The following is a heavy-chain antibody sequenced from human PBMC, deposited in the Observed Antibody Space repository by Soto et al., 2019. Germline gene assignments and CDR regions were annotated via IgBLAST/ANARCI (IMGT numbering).Heavy chain of an antibody. V-gene: IGHV3-48*03. CDR2: ISSSGSTI. Sequence: GALRRSCAAPGFTFSSYEMNWVRQAPGKGLEWVSYISSSGSTIYYADSVKGRFTISRDNAKNSLYLQMNSLRAEDTAVYYCARDRGTGTTGYYYYGMDVWGQGTTVTVSS. CDR1: GFTFSSYE. D-gene: IGHD1-7*01. CDR3: ARDRGTGTTGYYYYGMDV. J-gene: IGHJ6*02.